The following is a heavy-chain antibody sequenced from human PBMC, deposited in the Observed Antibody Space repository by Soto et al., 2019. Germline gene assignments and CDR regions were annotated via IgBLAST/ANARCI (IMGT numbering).Heavy chain of an antibody. J-gene: IGHJ3*02. V-gene: IGHV5-51*01. Sequence: GESLKISCKGSGYTYTRYWIGWVRQMPGKGLEWMGVVYPSDSDTRYSPSFQGQVTISVDKSISTAHLQWSSLKATDTAMYYCARHNPAGSYFSTFDIWGQGTMVTVSS. D-gene: IGHD1-26*01. CDR2: VYPSDSDT. CDR3: ARHNPAGSYFSTFDI. CDR1: GYTYTRYW.